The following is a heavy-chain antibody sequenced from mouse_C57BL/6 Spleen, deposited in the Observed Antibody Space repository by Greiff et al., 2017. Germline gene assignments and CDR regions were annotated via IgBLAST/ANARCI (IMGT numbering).Heavy chain of an antibody. D-gene: IGHD5-1-1*01. CDR2: ISDGGSYT. V-gene: IGHV5-4*01. CDR1: GFTFSSYA. CDR3: SRERSNTPVWYFDV. Sequence: EVKVVESGGGLVKPGGSLKLSCAASGFTFSSYAMSWVRQTPEKRLEWVATISDGGSYTYYPDNVKGRVTISRDNAKNNLDLQMSHLKSEDTAMYYCSRERSNTPVWYFDVWGTGTTVTVSS. J-gene: IGHJ1*03.